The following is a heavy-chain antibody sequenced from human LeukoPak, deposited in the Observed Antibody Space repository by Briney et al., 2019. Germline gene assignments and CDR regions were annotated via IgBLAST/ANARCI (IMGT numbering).Heavy chain of an antibody. CDR3: AKLAYGPGTYSLHDY. CDR2: IYPDDSDT. D-gene: IGHD3-10*01. J-gene: IGHJ4*02. V-gene: IGHV5-51*01. Sequence: GVSLNWSSKETGYRYSSYWIGWGRQMPGKGLEWMGIIYPDDSDTRYSPSFQGQVTISADKSVGTAYLQWSSLKASDTAMYYCAKLAYGPGTYSLHDYWGQGTLVTVSS. CDR1: GYRYSSYW.